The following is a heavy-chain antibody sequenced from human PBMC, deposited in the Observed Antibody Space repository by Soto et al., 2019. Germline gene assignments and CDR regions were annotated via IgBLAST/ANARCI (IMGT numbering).Heavy chain of an antibody. CDR3: ARDRYGSGSNGYYYYYGMDV. CDR2: IYYSGST. J-gene: IGHJ6*02. D-gene: IGHD3-10*01. V-gene: IGHV4-30-4*01. Sequence: SETLSLTCTVSGGSISSGEYYWSWIRQPPGKGLEWIGCIYYSGSTYYNPSLKSRVTISVDTSKNQFSLKLSSVTAADTAVYYCARDRYGSGSNGYYYYYGMDVWGQGTTVTVSS. CDR1: GGSISSGEYY.